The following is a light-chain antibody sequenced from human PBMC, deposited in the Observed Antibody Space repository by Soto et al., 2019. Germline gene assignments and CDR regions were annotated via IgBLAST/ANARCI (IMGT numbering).Light chain of an antibody. V-gene: IGKV1-9*01. J-gene: IGKJ5*01. CDR1: QGISSN. Sequence: DIQLTQSPSFLSASVGDRVTITCRASQGISSNLAWYQQKPGKAPKLLIYAASTLQSGVPSRFSGSGSGTEFTLTISSLQAEDFATDYGQHYLNYPITFGQGTRMEIK. CDR2: AAS. CDR3: QHYLNYPIT.